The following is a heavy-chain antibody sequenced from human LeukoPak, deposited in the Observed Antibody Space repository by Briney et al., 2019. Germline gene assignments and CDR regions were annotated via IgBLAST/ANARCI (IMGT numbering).Heavy chain of an antibody. V-gene: IGHV1-2*02. CDR2: INPNSGGT. Sequence: GASVKVSCKASGYTFTGYYMHWVRQAPGQGLEWMGWINPNSGGTNYAQKFQGRVTMTRDTSISTAYMELSRLRSDDTAVYYCARGDYDYVWGSYRYPTGYYYMDVWGKGTTVTVSS. D-gene: IGHD3-16*02. J-gene: IGHJ6*03. CDR3: ARGDYDYVWGSYRYPTGYYYMDV. CDR1: GYTFTGYY.